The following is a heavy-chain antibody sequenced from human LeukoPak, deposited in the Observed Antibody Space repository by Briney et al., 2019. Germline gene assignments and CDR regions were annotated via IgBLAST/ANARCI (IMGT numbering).Heavy chain of an antibody. CDR1: GIAFSTYG. CDR2: ISHDGSNK. V-gene: IGHV3-30*18. J-gene: IGHJ4*02. CDR3: AKRSEWLGSYFDY. Sequence: GGSLRLSCAASGIAFSTYGMHWVRQAPGKGLEWVAVISHDGSNKNYADSVKGRFGISRDNSKNTLYLQMNSLRAEDTAVYYCAKRSEWLGSYFDYWGQGTLVTVSS. D-gene: IGHD6-19*01.